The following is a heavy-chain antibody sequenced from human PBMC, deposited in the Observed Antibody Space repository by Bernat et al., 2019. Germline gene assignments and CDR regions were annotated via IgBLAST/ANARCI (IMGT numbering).Heavy chain of an antibody. Sequence: QVQLVESGGGVVQPGRSLRLSCPASGSTFSTYAMHWVPQAPGKGLEGVAVIWYDGSNKYYADSVKGRFTISRDNSKNTLYLQMNSLRAEDTAVYYCARSNYDFWSGYRANYYYYGMDVWGQGTTVTVSS. CDR1: GSTFSTYA. V-gene: IGHV3-33*01. CDR2: IWYDGSNK. D-gene: IGHD3-3*01. CDR3: ARSNYDFWSGYRANYYYYGMDV. J-gene: IGHJ6*02.